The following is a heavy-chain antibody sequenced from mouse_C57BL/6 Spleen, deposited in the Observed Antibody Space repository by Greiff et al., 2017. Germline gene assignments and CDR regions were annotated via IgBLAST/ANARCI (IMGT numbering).Heavy chain of an antibody. CDR3: VRDFAY. V-gene: IGHV10-3*01. CDR1: GFTFNTYA. CDR2: ISSKSSNYAT. J-gene: IGHJ3*01. Sequence: EVQLVESGGGLVQPKGSLKLSCAASGFTFNTYAMHWVRQAPGKGLEWVARISSKSSNYATYYADSVKDRFTISRDESQSMLYLEMNHLKTEDTAMYFCVRDFAYWGQGTLVTVSA.